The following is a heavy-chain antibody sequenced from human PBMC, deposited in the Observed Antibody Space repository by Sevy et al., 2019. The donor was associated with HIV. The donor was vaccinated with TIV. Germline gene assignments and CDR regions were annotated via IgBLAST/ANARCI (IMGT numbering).Heavy chain of an antibody. V-gene: IGHV3-33*03. CDR2: IWYDGSNK. CDR1: GFTFSSYG. J-gene: IGHJ6*02. CDR3: AKEAAMGYV. D-gene: IGHD5-18*01. Sequence: GGSLRLSCEVFGFTFSSYGMHWVRQAPGKGLEWVAVIWYDGSNKYYADSVKGRFTISRDNTKNTLHLQMNSLRAEDTAVYYCAKEAAMGYVWGQGTTVTVSS.